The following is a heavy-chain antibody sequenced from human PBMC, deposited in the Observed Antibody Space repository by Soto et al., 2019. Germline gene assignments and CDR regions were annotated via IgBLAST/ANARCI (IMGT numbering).Heavy chain of an antibody. D-gene: IGHD6-13*01. CDR2: IYYSGST. V-gene: IGHV4-59*01. CDR3: ARGPAAGPYYYYYYGMDV. CDR1: GGSISSYY. J-gene: IGHJ6*02. Sequence: SETLSLTCTVSGGSISSYYWSWIRQPPGKGLEWIGYIYYSGSTNYNPSLKSRVTISVDTSKNQFSLKLSSVTAADTAVYYCARGPAAGPYYYYYYGMDVWGQGTTVTVSS.